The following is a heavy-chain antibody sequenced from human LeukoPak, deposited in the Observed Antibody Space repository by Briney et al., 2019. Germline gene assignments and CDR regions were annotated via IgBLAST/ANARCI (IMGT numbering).Heavy chain of an antibody. V-gene: IGHV4-4*07. J-gene: IGHJ5*02. CDR1: GGSISSYY. CDR3: ARGKAAAGTVSWFDP. Sequence: SETLSLTCTVSGGSISSYYWSWIRQPAGKGLEWIGRIYTSGSTNYNPSLKSRVTMSVDTSENQFSLKLSSVTAADTAVYYCARGKAAAGTVSWFDPWGQGTLVTVSS. CDR2: IYTSGST. D-gene: IGHD6-13*01.